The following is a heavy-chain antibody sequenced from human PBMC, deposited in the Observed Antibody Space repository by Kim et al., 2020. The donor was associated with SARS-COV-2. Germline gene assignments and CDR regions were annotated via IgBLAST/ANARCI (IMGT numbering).Heavy chain of an antibody. V-gene: IGHV3-23*01. D-gene: IGHD1-26*01. J-gene: IGHJ4*02. Sequence: STYYADSVKGRFTISRDNSKNTLYLQMNSLRAEDTAVYYCAGGGSYFYYWGQGTLVTVSS. CDR3: AGGGSYFYY. CDR2: ST.